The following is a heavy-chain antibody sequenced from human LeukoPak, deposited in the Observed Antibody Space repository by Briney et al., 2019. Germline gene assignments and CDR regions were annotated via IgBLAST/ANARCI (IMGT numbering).Heavy chain of an antibody. CDR2: IRYDGSNK. J-gene: IGHJ4*02. V-gene: IGHV3-30*02. CDR1: GFTFSSYG. D-gene: IGHD6-13*01. CDR3: AKDRSSSSWFLFDY. Sequence: GGPLRLSCAASGFTFSSYGMHWVRQAPGKGLEWVAFIRYDGSNKYYADSVKGRFTISRDNSKNTLYLQMNSLRAEDTAVYYCAKDRSSSSWFLFDYWGQGTLVTVSS.